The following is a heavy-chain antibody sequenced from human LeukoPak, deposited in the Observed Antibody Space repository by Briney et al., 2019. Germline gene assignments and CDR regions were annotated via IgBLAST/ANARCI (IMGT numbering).Heavy chain of an antibody. CDR2: IYTSGST. J-gene: IGHJ5*02. Sequence: PSETLSLTCTVSGGSISSYYWSWIRQPAGKGLEWIGRIYTSGSTNYNPSLKSRVTISVDTSKNQFSLKLSSVTAADTAVYYCARALPHRRLMDTTMEQHWFDPWGQGTLVTVSS. CDR1: GGSISSYY. D-gene: IGHD5-18*01. CDR3: ARALPHRRLMDTTMEQHWFDP. V-gene: IGHV4-4*07.